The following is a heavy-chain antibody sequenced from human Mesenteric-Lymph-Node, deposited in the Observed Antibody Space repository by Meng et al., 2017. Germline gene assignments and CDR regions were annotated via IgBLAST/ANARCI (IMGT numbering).Heavy chain of an antibody. D-gene: IGHD5-24*01. Sequence: ASVKVSCKASGYTFTSYYMHWVRQAPGQGLEWMGRINPNSGGTNYAQKFQGRVTMTRDTSISTAYMELSRLRSDDTAVYYCARVEMATITGAFDIWGQGTMVTVSS. CDR1: GYTFTSYY. CDR3: ARVEMATITGAFDI. CDR2: INPNSGGT. V-gene: IGHV1-2*06. J-gene: IGHJ3*02.